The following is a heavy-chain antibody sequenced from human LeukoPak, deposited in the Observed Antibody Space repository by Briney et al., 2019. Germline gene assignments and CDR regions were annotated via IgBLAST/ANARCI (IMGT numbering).Heavy chain of an antibody. Sequence: SVKVSCKASGGIFSSYAISWVRQAPGQGLEWMGGIIPIFGTANYAQKFQGRVTITTDESTSTAYMELSSLRSEDTAVYYCATTSLIAVAGPNTYFDYWGQGTLVTVSS. CDR1: GGIFSSYA. D-gene: IGHD6-19*01. CDR2: IIPIFGTA. V-gene: IGHV1-69*05. CDR3: ATTSLIAVAGPNTYFDY. J-gene: IGHJ4*02.